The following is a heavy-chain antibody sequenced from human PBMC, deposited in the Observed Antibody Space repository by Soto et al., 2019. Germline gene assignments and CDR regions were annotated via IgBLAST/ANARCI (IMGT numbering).Heavy chain of an antibody. Sequence: SETLSLTCAVYGGSFSGYYWSWIRQPPGKGLEWIGEISHSGSTNYNPSLKSRVTISVDTSKNQFSLKLSSVTAADTAVYYCARGLGYSYGTDFDYLGQGTLVTVSS. CDR2: ISHSGST. J-gene: IGHJ4*02. CDR3: ARGLGYSYGTDFDY. V-gene: IGHV4-34*01. D-gene: IGHD5-18*01. CDR1: GGSFSGYY.